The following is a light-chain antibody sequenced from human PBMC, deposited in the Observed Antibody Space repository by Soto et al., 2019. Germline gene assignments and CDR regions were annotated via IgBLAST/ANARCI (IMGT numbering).Light chain of an antibody. J-gene: IGKJ1*01. Sequence: EIVMTQSPATLSVSPGERATLSCRASQSVGSSVVWYQQKPGQAPRLLMYAASIRASGIPARFTGSGSGTEYSLTISSLQSEDFAFYYCQQHDNWPRTFGQGTKVEIK. V-gene: IGKV3-15*01. CDR3: QQHDNWPRT. CDR1: QSVGSS. CDR2: AAS.